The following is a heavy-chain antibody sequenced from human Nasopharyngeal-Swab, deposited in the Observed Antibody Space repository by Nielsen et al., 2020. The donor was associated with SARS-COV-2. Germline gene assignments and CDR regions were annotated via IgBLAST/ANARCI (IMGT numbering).Heavy chain of an antibody. CDR2: ISSSGSTR. J-gene: IGHJ4*02. D-gene: IGHD2-2*01. CDR3: ARDYCSSTSCYDY. CDR1: GFTFSSYE. V-gene: IGHV3-48*03. Sequence: GGSLRLSCAAFGFTFSSYEMNWVRQAPGKGLEWVSYISSSGSTRYYADSVKGRFTISRDNAKNSLYLQMNSLRAEDTAVYYCARDYCSSTSCYDYWGQGTLVTVSS.